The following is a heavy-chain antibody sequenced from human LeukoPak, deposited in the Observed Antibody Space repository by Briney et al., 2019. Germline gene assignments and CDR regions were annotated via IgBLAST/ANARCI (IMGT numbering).Heavy chain of an antibody. Sequence: SVKVSCKASGGTFSSYAISWVRQAPGQGLEWMGGIIPIFGTANYAQKFQGRVTITADKSTSTAYMELSSLRSEDTAVYYCARDIHKYSSSWKDAFDIWGQGTMVTVSS. CDR1: GGTFSSYA. CDR2: IIPIFGTA. CDR3: ARDIHKYSSSWKDAFDI. D-gene: IGHD6-13*01. V-gene: IGHV1-69*06. J-gene: IGHJ3*02.